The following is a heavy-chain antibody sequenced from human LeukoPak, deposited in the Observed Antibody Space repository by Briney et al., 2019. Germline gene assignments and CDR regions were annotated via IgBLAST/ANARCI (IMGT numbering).Heavy chain of an antibody. Sequence: SETLSFTCTVSGGSISSSSYYWGWIRQPPGKGLEWIGFIYYSGSTNYNPSLRSRVTISVDTSKNQFSLNLTSVTAADTAVYYCASGMATIYGVVAAFEIWGQGTMVTVSS. CDR2: IYYSGST. CDR3: ASGMATIYGVVAAFEI. CDR1: GGSISSSSYY. D-gene: IGHD2-8*02. V-gene: IGHV4-61*05. J-gene: IGHJ3*02.